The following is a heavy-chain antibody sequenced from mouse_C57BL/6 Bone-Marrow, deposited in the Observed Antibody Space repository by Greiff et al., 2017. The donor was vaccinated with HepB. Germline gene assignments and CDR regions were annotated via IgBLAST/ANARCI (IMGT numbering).Heavy chain of an antibody. CDR2: INYDGSST. J-gene: IGHJ3*01. Sequence: KLVESEGGLVQPGSSMKLSCTASGFTFSDYYMAWVRQVPEKGLEWVANINYDGSSTYYLDSLKSRFIISRDNAKNILYLQMSSLKSEDTATYYCARVEYYYGSSWFAYWGQGTLVTVSA. D-gene: IGHD1-1*01. CDR1: GFTFSDYY. CDR3: ARVEYYYGSSWFAY. V-gene: IGHV5-16*01.